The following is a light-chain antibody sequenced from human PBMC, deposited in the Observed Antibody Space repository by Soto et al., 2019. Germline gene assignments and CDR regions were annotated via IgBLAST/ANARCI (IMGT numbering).Light chain of an antibody. J-gene: IGKJ3*01. V-gene: IGKV3-11*01. CDR3: QQRSNWPPGVT. Sequence: EIVLTQSPAPLSLSPGERATLSFRASQSVSSYFAWYQQKPGQAPRLLIYDASNRATGIPARFSGSGSGTDFTLTISSLEPEDFAVYYCQQRSNWPPGVTFGHGTKVDIK. CDR2: DAS. CDR1: QSVSSY.